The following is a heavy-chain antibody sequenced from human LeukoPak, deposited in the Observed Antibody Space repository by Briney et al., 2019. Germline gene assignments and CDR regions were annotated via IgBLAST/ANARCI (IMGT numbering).Heavy chain of an antibody. CDR1: GFTFSSYA. J-gene: IGHJ6*02. Sequence: PGGSLRLSCAASGFTFSSYAMHWVRQAPGKGLEWVAVISYDGSNKYYADSVKGRFTISRDNSKNTLYLQMNSLRAEDTAVYYCARNLLGSRTYYYYYGMDVWGQGTTVTVSS. CDR3: ARNLLGSRTYYYYYGMDV. V-gene: IGHV3-30*04. D-gene: IGHD3-10*01. CDR2: ISYDGSNK.